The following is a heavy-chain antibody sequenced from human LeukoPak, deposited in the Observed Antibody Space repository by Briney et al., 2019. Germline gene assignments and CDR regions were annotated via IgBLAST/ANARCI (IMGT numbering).Heavy chain of an antibody. V-gene: IGHV3-23*01. CDR2: VDGGGGGT. Sequence: PGGSLRLSCEASGFTFSSYWMSWVRQAPGRGLEWVSSVDGGGGGTYYADSVKGRFTISRGNSKDTLYLQMNGLRAEDTAVYFCAKQSAGSAAWYSLHYDFWGQGTLVTVSS. CDR3: AKQSAGSAAWYSLHYDF. CDR1: GFTFSSYW. J-gene: IGHJ4*02. D-gene: IGHD6-13*01.